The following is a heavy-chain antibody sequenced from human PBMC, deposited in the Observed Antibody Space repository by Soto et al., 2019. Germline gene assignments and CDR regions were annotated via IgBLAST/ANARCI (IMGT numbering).Heavy chain of an antibody. Sequence: ASVKVSFKASGYSFTSYGISWVRQAPGQGLEWMGWISAYNGNTNYAQKLQGRVTMTTDTSTSTAYMELRSLRSDDTAVYYCARDGSSGWPDAFDIWGQGTMVTVSS. CDR2: ISAYNGNT. V-gene: IGHV1-18*01. CDR3: ARDGSSGWPDAFDI. J-gene: IGHJ3*02. D-gene: IGHD6-19*01. CDR1: GYSFTSYG.